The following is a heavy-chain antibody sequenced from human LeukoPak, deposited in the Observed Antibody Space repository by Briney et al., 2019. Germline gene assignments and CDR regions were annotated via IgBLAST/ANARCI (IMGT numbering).Heavy chain of an antibody. J-gene: IGHJ4*02. V-gene: IGHV1-69*01. CDR2: IIPIFGTA. Sequence: SVKVSCKASGGTFSSYAISWVRQAPGQGLEWMGGIIPIFGTANYAQKFQGRVTITADESTSTAYMELSSLRSEDTAVYYCARDPTYYYGSGSYIDWGQGTLVTVSS. D-gene: IGHD3-10*01. CDR1: GGTFSSYA. CDR3: ARDPTYYYGSGSYID.